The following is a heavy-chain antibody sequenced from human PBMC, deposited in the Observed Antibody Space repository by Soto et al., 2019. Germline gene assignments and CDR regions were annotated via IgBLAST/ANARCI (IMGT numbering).Heavy chain of an antibody. CDR2: ISWNSGST. J-gene: IGHJ4*02. Sequence: EVQLVESGGGLVQPGRSLRLSCAASGFTFADYALHCVRQAPGKGLEWVSGISWNSGSTGYADSVKGRFIVSRDNAKNSLYLQMNSLRAEDTAWYYCAKAHMWGGGDSTYYFDDWGQGTLVTVSS. CDR3: AKAHMWGGGDSTYYFDD. D-gene: IGHD2-21*01. V-gene: IGHV3-9*01. CDR1: GFTFADYA.